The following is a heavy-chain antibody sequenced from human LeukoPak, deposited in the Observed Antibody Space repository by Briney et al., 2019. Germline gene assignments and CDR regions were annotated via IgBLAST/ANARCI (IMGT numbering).Heavy chain of an antibody. CDR2: IYYSGST. CDR1: GGSISSYY. D-gene: IGHD1-26*01. J-gene: IGHJ3*02. V-gene: IGHV4-59*01. Sequence: SETLSLTCTVSGGSISSYYWSWIRQPPGKGLGWIGYIYYSGSTNYNPSLKSRVTISVDTSKNQFSLKLSSVTAADTAVYYCAREIRSGSYRFPNAFDIWGQGTMVTVSS. CDR3: AREIRSGSYRFPNAFDI.